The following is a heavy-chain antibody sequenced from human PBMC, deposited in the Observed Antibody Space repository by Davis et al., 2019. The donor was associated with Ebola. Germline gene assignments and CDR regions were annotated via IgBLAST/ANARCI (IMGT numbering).Heavy chain of an antibody. D-gene: IGHD3-10*01. V-gene: IGHV4-34*01. CDR2: INHSGST. J-gene: IGHJ4*02. CDR1: GGSFSGYY. Sequence: PGGSLRLSCAVYGGSFSGYYWSWIRQPPGKGLEWIGEINHSGSTNYNPSLKSRVTISVDTSKNQFSLKLSSVTAADTAVYYCARHLYYGSGSSLPGDYWGQGTLVTVSS. CDR3: ARHLYYGSGSSLPGDY.